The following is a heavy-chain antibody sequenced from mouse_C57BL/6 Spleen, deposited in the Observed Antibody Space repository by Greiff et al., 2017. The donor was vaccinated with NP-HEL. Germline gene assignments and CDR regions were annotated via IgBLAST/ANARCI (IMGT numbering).Heavy chain of an antibody. J-gene: IGHJ4*01. CDR1: GFTFSSYA. V-gene: IGHV5-4*01. CDR3: ARDRDYSNYLMAMDY. CDR2: ISDGGSYT. D-gene: IGHD2-5*01. Sequence: EVQGVESGGGLVKPGGSLKLSCAASGFTFSSYAMSWVRQTPEKRLEWVATISDGGSYTYYPDNVKGRFTISRDNAKNNLYLQMSHLKSEDTAMYYCARDRDYSNYLMAMDYWGQGTSVTVSS.